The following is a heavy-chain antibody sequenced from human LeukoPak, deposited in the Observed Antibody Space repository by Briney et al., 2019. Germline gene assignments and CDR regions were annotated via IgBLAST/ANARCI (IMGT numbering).Heavy chain of an antibody. J-gene: IGHJ4*02. D-gene: IGHD3-10*01. CDR1: GYTFTNYG. Sequence: GASVKVSCKASGYTFTNYGFNWVRQAPGQGLEWMGNSVYNGNTNYAQKFQDRVTMTTDTSTSTAYMELRSLRSDDTAVYYCARYNSMFRGVTTSDYWGQGTLVTVSS. CDR3: ARYNSMFRGVTTSDY. CDR2: SVYNGNT. V-gene: IGHV1-18*01.